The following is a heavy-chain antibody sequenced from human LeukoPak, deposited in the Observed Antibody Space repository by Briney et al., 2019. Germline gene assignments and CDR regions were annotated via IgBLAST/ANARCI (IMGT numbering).Heavy chain of an antibody. CDR3: ARVYYSRSYDYWYFDL. V-gene: IGHV4-59*01. CDR2: IYYSGNT. CDR1: GGSISSYY. J-gene: IGHJ2*01. Sequence: SETLSLTCTISGGSISSYYWTWIRQPPGKGLEWIGYIYYSGNTNYNPSLKSRVTISVDTSKNQFSLKLSSVSAADTAVYYCARVYYSRSYDYWYFDLWGRGTLVTVSS. D-gene: IGHD6-13*01.